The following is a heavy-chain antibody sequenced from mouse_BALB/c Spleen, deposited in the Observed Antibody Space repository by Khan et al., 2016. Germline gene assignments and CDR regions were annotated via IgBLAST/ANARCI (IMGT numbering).Heavy chain of an antibody. D-gene: IGHD4-1*01. Sequence: VQLQQPGAELVKPGASVKLSCTASDFNIKDTYMHWVKQRPEQGLEWIGRIDPANGNTKYDPKFQGKATITADTSSNTAYLQLSSLTSEDAAVYYCASWDVAYWGQGTLVTVSA. CDR1: DFNIKDTY. CDR3: ASWDVAY. J-gene: IGHJ3*01. V-gene: IGHV14-3*02. CDR2: IDPANGNT.